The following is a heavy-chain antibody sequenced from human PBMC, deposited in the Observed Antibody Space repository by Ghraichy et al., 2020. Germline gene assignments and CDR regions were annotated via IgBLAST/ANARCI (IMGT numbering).Heavy chain of an antibody. CDR1: GGSISSYY. CDR3: ARDVGGSYRNYYFYGMDV. J-gene: IGHJ6*02. CDR2: IYYSGST. Sequence: SETLSLTCTVSGGSISSYYWSWIRQPPGKGLEWIGYIYYSGSTNYNPSLKSRVTISVDTSKNQFSLKLSSVTAADTAGYYCARDVGGSYRNYYFYGMDVRGQGTTVTVSS. D-gene: IGHD1-26*01. V-gene: IGHV4-59*01.